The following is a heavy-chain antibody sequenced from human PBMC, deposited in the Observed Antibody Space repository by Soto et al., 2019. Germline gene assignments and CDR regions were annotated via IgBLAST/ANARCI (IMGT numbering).Heavy chain of an antibody. D-gene: IGHD2-2*01. CDR3: TRVPNSDSSSCYSYFDF. J-gene: IGHJ4*02. CDR2: ISSDGTST. CDR1: GFTFSNYW. V-gene: IGHV3-74*01. Sequence: TGGSLRLSCASSGFTFSNYWMHWVRQAPGKGPVWVSRISSDGTSTTYADSVKGRFTISRDNAKNTLYLQLNSLRAEDTAVYYCTRVPNSDSSSCYSYFDFWGQRALVTVSS.